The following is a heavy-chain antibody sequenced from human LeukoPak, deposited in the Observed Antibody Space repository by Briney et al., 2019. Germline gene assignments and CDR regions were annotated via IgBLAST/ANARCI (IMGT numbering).Heavy chain of an antibody. D-gene: IGHD3-22*01. Sequence: PGESLKISSKGSGYSFTSYWISWVRQMPGKGLEWMGRIDPSDSYTNYSPSFQGHVTISADKSISTAYLQWSSLKASDTAMYYCASLTFHYYDSSGYSSRDYWGQGTLVTVSS. CDR2: IDPSDSYT. CDR3: ASLTFHYYDSSGYSSRDY. J-gene: IGHJ4*02. V-gene: IGHV5-10-1*01. CDR1: GYSFTSYW.